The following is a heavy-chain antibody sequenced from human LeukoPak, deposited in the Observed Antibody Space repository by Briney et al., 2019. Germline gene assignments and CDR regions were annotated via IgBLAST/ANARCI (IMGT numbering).Heavy chain of an antibody. CDR2: IWYDGSNK. CDR3: ARDRLAVADHANWFDP. J-gene: IGHJ5*02. Sequence: PGRSLRLSCAASGFTFSSYGMHGVRQAPGKGLEWVAGIWYDGSNKYYADSVKGRFTISRDNSKNTLYLQMNSLRAEDTAVYYCARDRLAVADHANWFDPWGQGTLVTVSS. V-gene: IGHV3-33*01. D-gene: IGHD6-19*01. CDR1: GFTFSSYG.